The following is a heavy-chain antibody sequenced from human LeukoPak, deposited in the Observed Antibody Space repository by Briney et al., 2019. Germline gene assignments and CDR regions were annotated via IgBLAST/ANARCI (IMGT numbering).Heavy chain of an antibody. CDR2: IYTSGST. J-gene: IGHJ5*02. CDR3: ARVTIFGVVFDP. V-gene: IGHV4-61*02. D-gene: IGHD3-3*01. CDR1: GGSISSGSYY. Sequence: PSETLSLTCTVSGGSISSGSYYWSWIRQPAGMELEWIGRIYTSGSTNYNPSLKSRVTISVDTSQNQFSLKLTSVTAADTAVYYCARVTIFGVVFDPWGQGTLVTVSS.